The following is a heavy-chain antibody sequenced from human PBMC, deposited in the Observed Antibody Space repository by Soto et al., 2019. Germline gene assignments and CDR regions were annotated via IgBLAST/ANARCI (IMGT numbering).Heavy chain of an antibody. Sequence: SETLSLTCTVSGGSISSSSYYWGWIRQPPGKGLEWIGSIYYSGSTYYNPSLKSRVTISVDTSKNQFSLKLSSVTAADTAVYYCARRITIFGVVITYFDYWGQGTLVTVS. CDR1: GGSISSSSYY. V-gene: IGHV4-39*01. J-gene: IGHJ4*02. D-gene: IGHD3-3*01. CDR3: ARRITIFGVVITYFDY. CDR2: IYYSGST.